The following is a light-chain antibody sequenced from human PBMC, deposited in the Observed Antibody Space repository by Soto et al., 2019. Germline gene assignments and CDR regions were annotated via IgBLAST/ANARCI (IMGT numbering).Light chain of an antibody. CDR1: QDISSS. Sequence: IQLTQSPSSLSASVGDRVTITCRASQDISSSLAWYQQKPGNAPKLLIYAASTLQRGVTSRFSGGGSGAHFTLTISILQPEDSATYYCQQQGTFGQGTKLEIK. CDR3: QQQGT. CDR2: AAS. J-gene: IGKJ2*01. V-gene: IGKV1-9*01.